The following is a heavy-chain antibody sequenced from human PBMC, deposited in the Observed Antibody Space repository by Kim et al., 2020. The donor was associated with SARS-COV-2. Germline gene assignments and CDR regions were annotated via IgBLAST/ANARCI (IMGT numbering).Heavy chain of an antibody. Sequence: GGSLRLSCAASGFTFSSFEMNWVRQAPGKGLEWVSYISSSGSTIYYADSVKGRFTISRDNAKNSLYLQMNSLRAEDTAVYYCARGYYDYVWGSYRHQYYFDYWGQGTLVTVSS. CDR1: GFTFSSFE. CDR2: ISSSGSTI. CDR3: ARGYYDYVWGSYRHQYYFDY. V-gene: IGHV3-48*03. J-gene: IGHJ4*02. D-gene: IGHD3-16*02.